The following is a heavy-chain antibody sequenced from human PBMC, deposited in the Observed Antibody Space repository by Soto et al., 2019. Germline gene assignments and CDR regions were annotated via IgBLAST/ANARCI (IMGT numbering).Heavy chain of an antibody. CDR1: GGSISSGDYY. Sequence: QVQLQESGPGLVKPSQTLSLTCTVSGGSISSGDYYWSWIRQPPGKGLEWIGYIYYSGSTYYNPSLKSRVTISVETSKNQFPLKLSSVTAADTAVYYCARDSGGSYPYYYGMDVWGQGTTVTVSS. D-gene: IGHD1-26*01. CDR2: IYYSGST. V-gene: IGHV4-30-4*01. CDR3: ARDSGGSYPYYYGMDV. J-gene: IGHJ6*02.